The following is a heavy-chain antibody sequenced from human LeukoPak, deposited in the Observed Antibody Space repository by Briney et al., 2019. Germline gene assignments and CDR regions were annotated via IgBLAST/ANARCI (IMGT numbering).Heavy chain of an antibody. V-gene: IGHV3-21*01. CDR1: GFTFSSYS. J-gene: IGHJ4*02. CDR3: ARDKAVAGTTIGDY. Sequence: SGGSLRLSCAASGFTFSSYSMNWVRQAPGKGLEWVSSISSSSSYIYYADSVKGRFTISRDNAKNSLYLQMNSLRAEDTAVYYCARDKAVAGTTIGDYWGQGTLVTVSS. D-gene: IGHD6-19*01. CDR2: ISSSSSYI.